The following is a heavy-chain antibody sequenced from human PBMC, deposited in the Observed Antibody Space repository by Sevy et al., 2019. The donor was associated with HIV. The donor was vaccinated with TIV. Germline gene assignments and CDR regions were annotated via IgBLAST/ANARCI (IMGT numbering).Heavy chain of an antibody. CDR3: ARGGVAQQLVHDAFDI. Sequence: SETLSLTCTVSGGSISSGGYYWSWIRQHPGKGLEWIGYIYYSGSTYYKPSLKSRVTISVDTSKNQFSLKLSSVTAADSAVYYCARGGVAQQLVHDAFDIWGQGTMVTVSS. D-gene: IGHD6-13*01. CDR1: GGSISSGGYY. J-gene: IGHJ3*02. V-gene: IGHV4-31*03. CDR2: IYYSGST.